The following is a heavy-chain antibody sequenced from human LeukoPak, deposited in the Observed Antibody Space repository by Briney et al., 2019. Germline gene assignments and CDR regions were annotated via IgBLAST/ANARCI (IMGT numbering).Heavy chain of an antibody. D-gene: IGHD3-3*01. CDR1: GGSISSYY. Sequence: PSETLSLTCTVSGGSISSYYWSWLRQPAGKGLEWIGRIYTSGSTNYNPSLKSRVTMSVDTSKNQFSLKLSSVTAADTAVYYCARDTNVWSGYWMFDYWGQGTLVTVSS. V-gene: IGHV4-4*07. CDR2: IYTSGST. J-gene: IGHJ4*02. CDR3: ARDTNVWSGYWMFDY.